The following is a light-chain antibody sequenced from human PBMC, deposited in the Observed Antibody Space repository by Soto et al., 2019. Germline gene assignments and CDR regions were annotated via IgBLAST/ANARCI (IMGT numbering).Light chain of an antibody. CDR2: DAV. CDR3: QQYDNLPPFT. J-gene: IGKJ3*01. CDR1: QDISNY. V-gene: IGKV1-33*01. Sequence: DIQMTQSPSSLSASVGDRVTITCQASQDISNYLYWYQQKPGKAPKLLIYDAVNLERGVQSRFSGSGSVTDFTFTISTLQPEDIATYYCQQYDNLPPFTFGPGAKVDIK.